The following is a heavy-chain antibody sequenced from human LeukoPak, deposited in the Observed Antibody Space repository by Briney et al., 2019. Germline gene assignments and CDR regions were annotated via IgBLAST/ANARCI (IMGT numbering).Heavy chain of an antibody. J-gene: IGHJ4*02. V-gene: IGHV1-69*04. CDR3: ARSPIAARPVSSSTCYFDY. CDR1: GGTFSSYA. D-gene: IGHD6-6*01. Sequence: GASVKVSCKASGGTFSSYAISWVRQAPGQGLEWMGRIIPILGIANYAQKFQGRVTITADKSTSTAYMELSSLRSEDTAVYYCARSPIAARPVSSSTCYFDYWGQGTLVTVSS. CDR2: IIPILGIA.